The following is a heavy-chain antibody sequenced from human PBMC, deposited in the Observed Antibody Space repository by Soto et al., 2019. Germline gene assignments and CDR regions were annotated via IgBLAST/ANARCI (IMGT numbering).Heavy chain of an antibody. V-gene: IGHV1-8*01. CDR3: ARDLGYCSGGSCYDFGDY. D-gene: IGHD2-15*01. J-gene: IGHJ4*02. CDR1: VYTFTSYD. Sequence: ASVKVSCKASVYTFTSYDINWVRQATGQGLEWMGWMNPNSGNTGYAQKLQGRVTMTTDTSTSTAYMELRSLRSDDTAVYYCARDLGYCSGGSCYDFGDYWGQGTLVTVSS. CDR2: MNPNSGNT.